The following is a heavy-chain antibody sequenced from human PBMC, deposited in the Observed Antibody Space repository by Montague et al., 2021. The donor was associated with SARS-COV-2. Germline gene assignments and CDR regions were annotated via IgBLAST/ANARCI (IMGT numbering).Heavy chain of an antibody. V-gene: IGHV2-5*01. D-gene: IGHD2-8*01. J-gene: IGHJ1*01. CDR2: IYRNDDK. CDR3: AHRIQNLNGFQX. Sequence: PALVKPTQTLTLTCSFSGFSPSTSAVGVGWIRQPPGKALEWLAVIYRNDDKYYDSSQNSRLTIIKDTSKNQVALTMTNMDPVDTATYYCAHRIQNLNGFQXWGQGTLVTVSS. CDR1: GFSPSTSAVG.